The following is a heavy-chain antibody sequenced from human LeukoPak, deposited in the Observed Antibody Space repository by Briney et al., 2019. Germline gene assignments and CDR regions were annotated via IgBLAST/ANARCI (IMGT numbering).Heavy chain of an antibody. J-gene: IGHJ4*02. CDR2: INSDGSST. CDR3: GKLLYSSGMYHFDY. D-gene: IGHD3-10*01. Sequence: GGSLRLSCAASGFTFSDYWMHWVRQAPGKGLVWVSRINSDGSSTRYADSVKGRFTISRDNANNTLYLQMNSLRAEDTAVFYCGKLLYSSGMYHFDYWGQGTLVTVSS. V-gene: IGHV3-74*01. CDR1: GFTFSDYW.